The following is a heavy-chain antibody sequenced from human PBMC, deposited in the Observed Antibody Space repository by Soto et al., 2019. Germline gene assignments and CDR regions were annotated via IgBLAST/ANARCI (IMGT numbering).Heavy chain of an antibody. J-gene: IGHJ4*02. D-gene: IGHD1-26*01. Sequence: GGSLRLSCAASGFTFSDYYMSWIRQALGKGLEWVSYISSSSSYTNYADSVKGRFTISRDNAKNSLYLQMNSLRAEDTAVYYCARDRDVGAANFDYWGQGTLVTVSS. V-gene: IGHV3-11*06. CDR2: ISSSSSYT. CDR1: GFTFSDYY. CDR3: ARDRDVGAANFDY.